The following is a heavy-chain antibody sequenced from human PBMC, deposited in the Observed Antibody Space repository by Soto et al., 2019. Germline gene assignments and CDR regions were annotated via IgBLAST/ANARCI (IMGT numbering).Heavy chain of an antibody. CDR3: ASDHGKTYCSSTSCYQNWFDP. D-gene: IGHD2-2*01. CDR2: IYYSGST. V-gene: IGHV4-59*01. J-gene: IGHJ5*02. CDR1: GGSISSYY. Sequence: PSETLSLTCTVSGGSISSYYWSWIRQPPGKGLEWIGYIYYSGSTNYNPSLKSRVTISVDTSKNQFSLKLSSVTAADTAVYYCASDHGKTYCSSTSCYQNWFDPWGQGTLVTVS.